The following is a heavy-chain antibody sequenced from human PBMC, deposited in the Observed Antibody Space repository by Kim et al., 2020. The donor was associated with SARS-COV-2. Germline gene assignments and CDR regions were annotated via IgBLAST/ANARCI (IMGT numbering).Heavy chain of an antibody. V-gene: IGHV3-30*04. CDR1: GFTFSSYA. J-gene: IGHJ4*02. Sequence: GGSLRLSCAASGFTFSSYAMHWVRQAPGKGLEWVAVISYDGSNKYYADSVKGRFTISRDNSKNTLYLQMNSLRAEDTAVYYCATDPDYGDYAGDYWGQGTLVTVSS. CDR3: ATDPDYGDYAGDY. CDR2: ISYDGSNK. D-gene: IGHD4-17*01.